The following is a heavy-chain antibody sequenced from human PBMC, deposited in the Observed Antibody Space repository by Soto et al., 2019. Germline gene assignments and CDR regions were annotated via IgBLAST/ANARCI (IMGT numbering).Heavy chain of an antibody. CDR2: ISAYNGNT. V-gene: IGHV1-18*01. CDR1: GYTFSSYG. CDR3: ARVFFRLFAFDI. J-gene: IGHJ3*02. D-gene: IGHD3-22*01. Sequence: QVQLVQSGGEVKKPGASVKVSCKASGYTFSSYGISWVRQAPGQGLEWMGWISAYNGNTNYAQKLQGRVTMTTDTSTSTDYMELRSLRSDDTAVYYCARVFFRLFAFDIWGQGTMVTVSS.